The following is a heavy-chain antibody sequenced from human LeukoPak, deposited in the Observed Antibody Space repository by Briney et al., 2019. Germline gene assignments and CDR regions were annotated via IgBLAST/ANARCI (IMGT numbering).Heavy chain of an antibody. D-gene: IGHD3-22*01. CDR2: IKSDGSST. V-gene: IGHV3-74*01. J-gene: IGHJ4*02. Sequence: GGSLRLSCAASGFTFSIYWMHWVRQAPGKGLVWVSRIKSDGSSTSYADSVKGRVTISRDNSKSTLYLQMNSLRAEDTAVYYCAKDRHYESNVLGYWGQGTLVTVSS. CDR1: GFTFSIYW. CDR3: AKDRHYESNVLGY.